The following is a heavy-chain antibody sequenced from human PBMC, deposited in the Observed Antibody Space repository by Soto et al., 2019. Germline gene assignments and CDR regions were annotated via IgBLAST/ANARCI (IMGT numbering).Heavy chain of an antibody. J-gene: IGHJ6*02. CDR1: GFTFSSYS. CDR3: ARGREYSSSLGSYYYYYGMDV. D-gene: IGHD6-6*01. Sequence: GGSLRLSCAASGFTFSSYSMNWVRQAPGKGLEWVSSISSSSSCIYYADSVKGRFTISRDNAKNSLYLQMNSLRAEDTAVYYCARGREYSSSLGSYYYYYGMDVWGQGTTVTVSS. V-gene: IGHV3-21*01. CDR2: ISSSSSCI.